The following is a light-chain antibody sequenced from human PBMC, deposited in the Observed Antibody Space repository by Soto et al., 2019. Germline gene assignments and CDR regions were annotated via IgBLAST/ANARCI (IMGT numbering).Light chain of an antibody. CDR3: QSYDSSLSGVV. CDR2: GNS. CDR1: SSNIGAGYD. V-gene: IGLV1-40*01. Sequence: QPVLTQPPSESGAPGQRVTISCTGSSSNIGAGYDVHWYQQLPGTAPKLLIYGNSNRPSGVPDRFSGSKSGTSASLAITGLPAEDEADYYCQSYDSSLSGVVFGGGTKLTVL. J-gene: IGLJ2*01.